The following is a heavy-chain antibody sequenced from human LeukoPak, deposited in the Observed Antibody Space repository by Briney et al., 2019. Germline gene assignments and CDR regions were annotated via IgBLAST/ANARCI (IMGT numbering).Heavy chain of an antibody. CDR3: ARQVSSGYQGAYHYGMDV. CDR2: IYHGGRA. V-gene: IGHV4-39*01. D-gene: IGHD3-22*01. Sequence: PSETLSLTCTVSGGSIISDIYFWGWIRQSPGQGLAWIGSIYHGGRAYYDPSFEGRATISVDVSKNQFSLELSSVTAADTAIYYCARQVSSGYQGAYHYGMDVWGQGTTVTVSS. CDR1: GGSIISDIYF. J-gene: IGHJ6*02.